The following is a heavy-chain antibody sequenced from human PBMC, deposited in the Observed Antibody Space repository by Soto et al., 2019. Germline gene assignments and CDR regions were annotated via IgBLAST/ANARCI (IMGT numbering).Heavy chain of an antibody. V-gene: IGHV3-53*01. CDR2: LYSNGAT. Sequence: EVQLVESGGNLIQPGKSLKLSCVASGFTVSDHFISWVRQAPGKGLEWLSTLYSNGATYYADSVKDRFTIYRDNSKNTVYRQLNSLRVGDTAFYYCARDSVGGGLNYWGRGTLVTVSS. J-gene: IGHJ4*02. CDR3: ARDSVGGGLNY. D-gene: IGHD1-26*01. CDR1: GFTVSDHF.